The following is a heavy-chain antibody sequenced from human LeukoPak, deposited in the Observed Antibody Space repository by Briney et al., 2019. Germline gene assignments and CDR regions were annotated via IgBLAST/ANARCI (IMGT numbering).Heavy chain of an antibody. J-gene: IGHJ4*02. CDR1: GGTSSSYA. CDR3: ARGPHERSGYPDD. V-gene: IGHV1-69*05. CDR2: IIPIFGTA. Sequence: SVKVSCKASGGTSSSYAISWVRQAPGQGLEWMGGIIPIFGTANYAQKFQGRVTLTTDTSTSTAYMELRSLRSDDTAVYYCARGPHERSGYPDDWGQGTLVTVSS. D-gene: IGHD3-22*01.